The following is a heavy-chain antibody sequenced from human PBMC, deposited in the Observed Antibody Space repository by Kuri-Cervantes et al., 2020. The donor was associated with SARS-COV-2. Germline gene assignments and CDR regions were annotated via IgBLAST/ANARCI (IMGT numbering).Heavy chain of an antibody. V-gene: IGHV3-33*01. CDR1: GFTFSSYG. D-gene: IGHD3-3*01. Sequence: GGSLRLSCAASGFTFSSYGMHWVRQAPGKGLEWVAVIWYDGSNKYYADSVKGRFTISRDNSKNTLYLQMNSLRAEDTAVYCCATEGGIDDPFDYWGQGTLVTVSS. CDR3: ATEGGIDDPFDY. J-gene: IGHJ4*02. CDR2: IWYDGSNK.